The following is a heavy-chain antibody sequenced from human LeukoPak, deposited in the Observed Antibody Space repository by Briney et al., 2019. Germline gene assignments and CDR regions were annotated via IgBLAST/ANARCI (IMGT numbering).Heavy chain of an antibody. V-gene: IGHV3-23*01. Sequence: GGSLRLSCAASGFTFSSYAMSWVRQAPGKGLEWVSAISGSGGSTYYADSVKGRFTISRDDSKNTLYLQMSSLKTEDAAVYYCTSGPYSSSWYWFYWGQGTLVAVSS. J-gene: IGHJ4*02. D-gene: IGHD6-13*01. CDR1: GFTFSSYA. CDR2: ISGSGGST. CDR3: TSGPYSSSWYWFY.